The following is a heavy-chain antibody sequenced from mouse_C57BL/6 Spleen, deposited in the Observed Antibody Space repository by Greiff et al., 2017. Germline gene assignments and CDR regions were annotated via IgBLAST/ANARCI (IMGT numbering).Heavy chain of an antibody. V-gene: IGHV14-3*01. CDR2: IDPANGNT. CDR3: ARWDDGYYLFAD. Sequence: EVQRVESVAELVRPGASVKLSCTASGFNIKNTYMHWVKQRPEQGLEWIGRIDPANGNTKYAPKFPGKATITADTSSNTAYLQLSSLTSYDTAIYYCARWDDGYYLFADGGQGTLVTGSA. CDR1: GFNIKNTY. D-gene: IGHD2-3*01. J-gene: IGHJ3*01.